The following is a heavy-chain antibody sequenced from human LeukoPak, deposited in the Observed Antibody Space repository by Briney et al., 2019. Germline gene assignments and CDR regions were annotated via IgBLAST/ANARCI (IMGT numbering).Heavy chain of an antibody. CDR2: INPNSGGT. Sequence: GASVKVSCKASGYTFTGYYMHWVRQAPGQGLEWMVWINPNSGGTNYAQKFQGRVTMTRDTSISTAYMELSRLRSDDTAVYYCARSGMGIHNWFDPWGQGTLVTVSS. J-gene: IGHJ5*02. V-gene: IGHV1-2*02. D-gene: IGHD3-10*01. CDR3: ARSGMGIHNWFDP. CDR1: GYTFTGYY.